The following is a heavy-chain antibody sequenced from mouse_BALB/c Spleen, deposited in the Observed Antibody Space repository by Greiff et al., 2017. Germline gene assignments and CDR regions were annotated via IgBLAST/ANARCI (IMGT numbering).Heavy chain of an antibody. V-gene: IGHV1-80*01. D-gene: IGHD4-1*01. Sequence: VQLQQSGAELVRPGSSVKISCKASGYAFSSYWMNWVKQRPGQGLEWIGQIYPGDGDTNYNGKFKGKATLTADKSSSTAYMQLSSLTSEDSAVYFFARGELRSREFAYWGQGTLVTVSA. CDR3: ARGELRSREFAY. CDR2: IYPGDGDT. CDR1: GYAFSSYW. J-gene: IGHJ3*01.